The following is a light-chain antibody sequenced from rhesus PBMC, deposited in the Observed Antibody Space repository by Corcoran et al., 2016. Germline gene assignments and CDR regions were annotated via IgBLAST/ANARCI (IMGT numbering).Light chain of an antibody. V-gene: IGLV2-32*02. CDR2: EVS. CDR3: SSYAGSNIYYI. CDR1: SSDIGGYTY. Sequence: QAALTQPRSVSGSPGQAVTISCTGTSSDIGGYTYVSWYQQHPGTAPKLMIYEVSKRPSGVSDRFSGSKSANTASLTISGLQAEDEADYYCSSYAGSNIYYIFGAGTRLTVL. J-gene: IGLJ1*01.